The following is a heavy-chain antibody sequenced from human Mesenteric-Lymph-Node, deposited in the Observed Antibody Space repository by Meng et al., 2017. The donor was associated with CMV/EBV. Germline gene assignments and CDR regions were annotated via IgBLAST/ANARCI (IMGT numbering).Heavy chain of an antibody. J-gene: IGHJ3*02. V-gene: IGHV3-33*08. CDR2: IWYDGSNK. Sequence: GGSLRLSCAASGFMFSSYGLHWVRQAPGRGPEWVAVIWYDGSNKYYADSVKGRFTISRDNSKNTLYLQMNSLRAEDTAVYYCARSVDIWGQGTTVTVSS. CDR1: GFMFSSYG. CDR3: ARSVDI.